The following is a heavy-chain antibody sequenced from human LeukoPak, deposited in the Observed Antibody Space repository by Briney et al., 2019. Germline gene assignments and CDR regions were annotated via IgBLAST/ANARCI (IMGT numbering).Heavy chain of an antibody. CDR2: IYYSGST. Sequence: SETLSLTCTVSGGSISSYYWSWIRQPPGKGLEWIGYIYYSGSTNYNPSLKSRVTISVDTSKTQFSLKLSSVTAADTAVYYCARVNYAHTPTPWFDPWGQGTLVTVSS. CDR1: GGSISSYY. V-gene: IGHV4-59*12. CDR3: ARVNYAHTPTPWFDP. J-gene: IGHJ5*02. D-gene: IGHD4-11*01.